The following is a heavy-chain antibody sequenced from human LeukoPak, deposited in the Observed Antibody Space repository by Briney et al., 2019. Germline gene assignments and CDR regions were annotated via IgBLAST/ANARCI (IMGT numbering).Heavy chain of an antibody. J-gene: IGHJ5*02. Sequence: PGGSPRLSCAASGFIFKDFWMIWVRQAPGKGLEWVANIKQDGSEKYYVDSVKGRFTISRDNAKNSLYLQMNTLRAEDTAMYYCAKDAQPRSRWFDPWGQGTLVTVSS. CDR1: GFIFKDFW. CDR3: AKDAQPRSRWFDP. V-gene: IGHV3-7*03. D-gene: IGHD3-16*01. CDR2: IKQDGSEK.